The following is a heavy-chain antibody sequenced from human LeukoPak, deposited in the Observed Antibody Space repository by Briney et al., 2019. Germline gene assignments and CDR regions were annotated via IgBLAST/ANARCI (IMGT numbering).Heavy chain of an antibody. V-gene: IGHV4-39*01. D-gene: IGHD3-10*01. CDR3: ARGLYYGSGRSYPARYDY. CDR2: ICYSGST. J-gene: IGHJ4*02. CDR1: GGSISSSSYC. Sequence: PSETLSLTCTVSGGSISSSSYCWGWIRQPPGKGLEWIGSICYSGSTYYNPSLKSRVTISVDTSKNQFSLKLSSVTAADTAVYYCARGLYYGSGRSYPARYDYWGQGTLVTVSS.